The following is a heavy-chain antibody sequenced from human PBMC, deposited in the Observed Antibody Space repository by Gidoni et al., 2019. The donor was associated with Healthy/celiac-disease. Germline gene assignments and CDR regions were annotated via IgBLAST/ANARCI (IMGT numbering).Heavy chain of an antibody. CDR1: GFTFSSYA. Sequence: EVQLLESGGGLVQPGGSLRLSCAASGFTFSSYAMSWVRPAPGKGLEWVSAISGSGGSTYYADSVKGRFTISRDNSKNTLYLQMNSLRAEDTAVYYCAKGESYYDSSGYLSQTHYYYFDYWGQGTLVTVSS. CDR2: ISGSGGST. J-gene: IGHJ4*02. D-gene: IGHD3-22*01. V-gene: IGHV3-23*01. CDR3: AKGESYYDSSGYLSQTHYYYFDY.